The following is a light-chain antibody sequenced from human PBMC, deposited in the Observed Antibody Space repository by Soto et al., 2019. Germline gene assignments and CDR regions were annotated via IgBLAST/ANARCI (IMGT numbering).Light chain of an antibody. CDR2: KAS. CDR1: QSISSW. CDR3: QQYNSLHT. J-gene: IGKJ2*01. V-gene: IGKV1-5*03. Sequence: DIQMTQSPSTLSASVGDRVTITCRASQSISSWLAWYQQKPGKAPKLLIYKASSLESGVPSRFSGSGSGTAFTLNISSLQPDDFATYYCQQYNSLHTFGQGTKLEIK.